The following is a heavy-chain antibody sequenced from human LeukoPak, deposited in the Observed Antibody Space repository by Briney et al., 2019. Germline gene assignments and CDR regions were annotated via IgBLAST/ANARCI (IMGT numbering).Heavy chain of an antibody. D-gene: IGHD6-13*01. CDR1: GGSISSYY. CDR2: IYYSGST. V-gene: IGHV4-59*08. J-gene: IGHJ4*02. CDR3: ARTFGSSWLFDY. Sequence: ETLSLTCTVSGGSISSYYWSWIRQPPGKGLEWIGYIYYSGSTNYNPSLKSRVTISVDTSKNQFSLKLSSVTAADTAVYYCARTFGSSWLFDYWGQGTLVTVSS.